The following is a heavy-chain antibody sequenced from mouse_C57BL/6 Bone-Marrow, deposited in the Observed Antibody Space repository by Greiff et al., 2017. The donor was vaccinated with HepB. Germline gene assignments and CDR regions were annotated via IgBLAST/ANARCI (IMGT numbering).Heavy chain of an antibody. Sequence: QVQLQQSGAELARPGASVKLSCKASGYTFPSYGISWVKQRTGQGLEWIGEIYPRSGNTYYNEKFKGKATLTADKSSSTAYMELRSLTSEDSAVYFCARSRLPYYYAMDYWGQGTSVTVSS. CDR1: GYTFPSYG. J-gene: IGHJ4*01. CDR3: ARSRLPYYYAMDY. CDR2: IYPRSGNT. V-gene: IGHV1-81*01.